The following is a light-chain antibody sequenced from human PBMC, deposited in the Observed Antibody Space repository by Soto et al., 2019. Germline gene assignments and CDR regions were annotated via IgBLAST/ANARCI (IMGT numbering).Light chain of an antibody. Sequence: DIQMTQSPSSLSASVGDRVTITCRASQSISSYLNWYQQKPGKAPNLLIYSTSSLQSGGPSSFSGSGSGTDFTLTISSLQPEDFATYFCQQSFSTPLTFGGGTKVEIK. CDR2: STS. CDR3: QQSFSTPLT. J-gene: IGKJ4*01. V-gene: IGKV1-39*01. CDR1: QSISSY.